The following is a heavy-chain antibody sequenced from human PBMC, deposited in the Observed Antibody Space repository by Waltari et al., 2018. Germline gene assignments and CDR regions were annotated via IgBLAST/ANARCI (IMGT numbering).Heavy chain of an antibody. Sequence: EVQLVEAGGGLEQPGGSLILSCAGSGFNVGSYVMLWVRQAPGKGLEWVSYIGTSDKSIYYADSLRGRFTISRDNAKDSLYLHMKNRRAEDTAVYYCARVRRYDYNYMDVWGKGTTVTVSS. D-gene: IGHD1-1*01. CDR2: IGTSDKSI. V-gene: IGHV3-48*03. CDR3: ARVRRYDYNYMDV. CDR1: GFNVGSYV. J-gene: IGHJ6*03.